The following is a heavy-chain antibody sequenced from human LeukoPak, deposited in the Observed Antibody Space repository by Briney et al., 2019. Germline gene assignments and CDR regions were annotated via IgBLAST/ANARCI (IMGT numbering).Heavy chain of an antibody. CDR1: GGSISSGSYY. CDR2: IYTSGST. D-gene: IGHD3-10*01. V-gene: IGHV4-61*02. CDR3: ASEVRGVLYWFDP. Sequence: SETLSLTCTVSGGSISSGSYYWSWIRQPAGKGLEWIGRIYTSGSTNYNPSLKRRVTISVDTSKNQFSLKLSSVTAADTAVYYCASEVRGVLYWFDPWGQGTLVTVSS. J-gene: IGHJ5*02.